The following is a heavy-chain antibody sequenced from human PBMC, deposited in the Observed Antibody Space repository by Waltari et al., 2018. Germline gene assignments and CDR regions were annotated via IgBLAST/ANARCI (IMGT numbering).Heavy chain of an antibody. V-gene: IGHV4-34*01. D-gene: IGHD3-3*01. Sequence: QVQLQQWGAGLLKPSETLSPTCAVYGGSFSGYYWSWIRQPPGKGLEWIGEINHSGSTNYNPSLKSRVTISVDTSKNQCSLKLSSVTAADTAVYYCARGVWPEWLLWLTSDYMDVWGKGTTVTVSS. J-gene: IGHJ6*03. CDR3: ARGVWPEWLLWLTSDYMDV. CDR1: GGSFSGYY. CDR2: INHSGST.